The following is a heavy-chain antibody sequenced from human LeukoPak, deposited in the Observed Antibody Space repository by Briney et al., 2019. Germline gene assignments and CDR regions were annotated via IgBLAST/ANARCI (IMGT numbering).Heavy chain of an antibody. Sequence: GGSLRLSCAASGFTFSTSWMHWVRQAPGKGLVWVSRIDGDASSTSYADSVKGRFTISRDNAKNTLYLQMNSLRAEDTAVYYFARGGLGPPYFDYWGPGILVTVSS. V-gene: IGHV3-74*01. CDR1: GFTFSTSW. CDR2: IDGDASST. CDR3: ARGGLGPPYFDY. J-gene: IGHJ4*02. D-gene: IGHD7-27*01.